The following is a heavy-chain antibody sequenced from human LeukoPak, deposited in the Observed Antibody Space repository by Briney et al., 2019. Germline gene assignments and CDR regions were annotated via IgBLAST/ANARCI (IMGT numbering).Heavy chain of an antibody. J-gene: IGHJ3*02. CDR3: ATPEAARPAFDI. CDR1: GFAFSSYG. D-gene: IGHD6-6*01. Sequence: GGSLRLSCAASGFAFSSYGMHWVRQAPGKGLEWVAVIWYDGSNKYYADSVKGRFTISRDNSENTLYLQMNSLRAEDTAVYYYATPEAARPAFDIWGQGTMVTVSS. CDR2: IWYDGSNK. V-gene: IGHV3-33*01.